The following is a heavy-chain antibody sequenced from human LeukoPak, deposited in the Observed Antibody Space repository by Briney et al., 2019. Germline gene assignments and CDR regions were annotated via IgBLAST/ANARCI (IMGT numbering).Heavy chain of an antibody. CDR3: AREIIGYCSGGSCYGGVFDY. CDR2: IYSGGST. CDR1: GFTFSDYY. V-gene: IGHV3-53*01. Sequence: GGSLRLSCAASGFTFSDYYMSWVRQAPGKGLEWVSVIYSGGSTYYADSVKGRFTISRDNSKNTLHLQVNSLRAEDTAVYYCAREIIGYCSGGSCYGGVFDYWGQGTLVTVSS. D-gene: IGHD2-15*01. J-gene: IGHJ4*02.